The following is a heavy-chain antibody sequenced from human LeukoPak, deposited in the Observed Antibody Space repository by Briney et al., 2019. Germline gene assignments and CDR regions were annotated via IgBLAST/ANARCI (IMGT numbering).Heavy chain of an antibody. V-gene: IGHV4-61*02. CDR1: GGSISSGSYY. D-gene: IGHD6-13*01. CDR2: IYTSGST. J-gene: IGHJ4*02. CDR3: ARGGFLGAAAGFFDY. Sequence: SQTLSLTCTVSGGSISSGSYYWSWIRQPAGKGLEWIGRIYTSGSTNYNPSLKSRVTISVDTSKNQFSLKLSSVTAADTAVYYCARGGFLGAAAGFFDYWGQGTLVTVSS.